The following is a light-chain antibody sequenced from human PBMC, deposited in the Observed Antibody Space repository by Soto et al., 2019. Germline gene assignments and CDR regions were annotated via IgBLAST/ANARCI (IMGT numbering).Light chain of an antibody. CDR3: QQSDSMPWT. V-gene: IGKV3D-15*01. CDR1: QSVSTK. Sequence: EILMTQSPATLSVSPGERATLSCRASQSVSTKLAWYQQKPGQAPRLLIYGASSRATGIPDRFSGSGSGTDFTLTISSLQPEDSATYYCQQSDSMPWTFGQGTKVDIK. J-gene: IGKJ1*01. CDR2: GAS.